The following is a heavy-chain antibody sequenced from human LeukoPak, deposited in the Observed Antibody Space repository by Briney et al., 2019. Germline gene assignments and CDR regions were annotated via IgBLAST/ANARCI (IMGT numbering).Heavy chain of an antibody. CDR3: ASSLGIASRSPPGH. CDR1: GYTFTGYY. D-gene: IGHD6-6*01. J-gene: IGHJ4*02. CDR2: INPNTGGT. V-gene: IGHV1-2*02. Sequence: ASVKVSCKASGYTFTGYYMHWVRQAPGQGLEWMGWINPNTGGTDFAQKFQGRVTMTRGTSISTVYMELSRLRSDDTAMYYCASSLGIASRSPPGHWGQGSLVTVSS.